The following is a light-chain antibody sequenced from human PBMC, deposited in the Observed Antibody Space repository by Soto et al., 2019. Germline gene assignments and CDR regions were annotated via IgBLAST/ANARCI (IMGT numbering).Light chain of an antibody. CDR1: QSISTY. CDR3: QQSYNTPRT. CDR2: SAS. Sequence: DIQMTQSPSSLSASVGDRVTITCRASQSISTYLNWYQQKPGKAPKLLIYSASSLQSGVPSRFSGSGSRTDFTLTISSLQPEDFASYFCQQSYNTPRTFGPGTKVEIK. V-gene: IGKV1-39*01. J-gene: IGKJ1*01.